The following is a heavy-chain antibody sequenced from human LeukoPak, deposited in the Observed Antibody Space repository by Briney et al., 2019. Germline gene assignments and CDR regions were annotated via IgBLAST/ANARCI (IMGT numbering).Heavy chain of an antibody. D-gene: IGHD3-3*01. CDR3: ARVDFWSGYYDAFDI. V-gene: IGHV4-34*01. CDR1: GGSFSGYY. Sequence: SETLSLTCAVYGGSFSGYYWSWIRQPPGKGLEWLGEINHSGSTSYNPSLKSRVTISVDTSKNQFSLKLSSVTAADTAVYYCARVDFWSGYYDAFDIWGQGTMVTVSS. CDR2: INHSGST. J-gene: IGHJ3*02.